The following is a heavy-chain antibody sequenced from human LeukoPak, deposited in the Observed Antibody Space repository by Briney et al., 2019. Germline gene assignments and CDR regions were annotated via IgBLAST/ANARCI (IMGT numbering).Heavy chain of an antibody. CDR1: GFTFTSYW. J-gene: IGHJ4*02. Sequence: GGSLRLSCAASGFTFTSYWMSWVRQAPGKGLEWVANIKQDGSEKHYLDSVKGRFTISRDNAKSSLYLQMNTLRAEDTAVYYCAKDGDGVSAMPFDYWGQGTLVTVSS. CDR2: IKQDGSEK. CDR3: AKDGDGVSAMPFDY. D-gene: IGHD2-2*01. V-gene: IGHV3-7*01.